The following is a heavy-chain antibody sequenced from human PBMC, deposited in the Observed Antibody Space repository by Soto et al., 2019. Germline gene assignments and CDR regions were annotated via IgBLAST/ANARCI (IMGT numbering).Heavy chain of an antibody. CDR3: AGHPIAAAPGNRHVDV. CDR1: GGSVSSSRYF. V-gene: IGHV4-39*01. J-gene: IGHJ6*04. D-gene: IGHD6-13*01. CDR2: VYFDGST. Sequence: SETLSLTCTVSGGSVSSSRYFWGWIRQPPGKGLEWIGSVYFDGSTYYSASLKSRVTISVDTAKNQFSLKLISVTAADTAVYYCAGHPIAAAPGNRHVDVWGIGTTVTAPQ.